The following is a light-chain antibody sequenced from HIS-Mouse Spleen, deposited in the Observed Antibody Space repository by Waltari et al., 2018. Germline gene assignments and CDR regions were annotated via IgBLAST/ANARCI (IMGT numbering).Light chain of an antibody. V-gene: IGLV3-21*02. CDR2: DDS. J-gene: IGLJ3*02. CDR3: QVWDSSSDHRV. CDR1: KIGSKS. Sequence: SYVLTQPPSVSVAPGQTARITCGGNKIGSKSVHWYQQKTGQAPVLGVYDDSGRASGIPERFSGSNSGNTATLTISRVEAGDEADYYCQVWDSSSDHRVFGGGTKLTVL.